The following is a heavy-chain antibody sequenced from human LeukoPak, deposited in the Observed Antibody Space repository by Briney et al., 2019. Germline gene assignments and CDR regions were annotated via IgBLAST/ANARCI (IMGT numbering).Heavy chain of an antibody. D-gene: IGHD4-23*01. V-gene: IGHV3-7*01. Sequence: GGSLRLSGAATAFTFSNYWMSWVGQAPGQGLEWVANIKEDGSEINYVDSVKGRFTISRDNAKNSLYLQMNSLRVDDTAVYYCARDRGYSTFDYWGQGTLVTVSS. CDR3: ARDRGYSTFDY. CDR1: AFTFSNYW. CDR2: IKEDGSEI. J-gene: IGHJ4*02.